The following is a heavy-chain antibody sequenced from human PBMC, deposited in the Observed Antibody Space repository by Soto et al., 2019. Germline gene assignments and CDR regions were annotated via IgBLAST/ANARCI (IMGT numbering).Heavy chain of an antibody. CDR1: GGSISSGGYY. V-gene: IGHV4-31*03. CDR2: IYYSGST. D-gene: IGHD4-4*01. Sequence: LSLTCTVSGGSISSGGYYWSWIRQHPGKGLEWIGYIYYSGSTYYNPSLKSRVTISVDTSKNQFSLKLSSVTAADTAVYYCARDAATVTTKYYYGMDVWGQGTTVTVSS. J-gene: IGHJ6*02. CDR3: ARDAATVTTKYYYGMDV.